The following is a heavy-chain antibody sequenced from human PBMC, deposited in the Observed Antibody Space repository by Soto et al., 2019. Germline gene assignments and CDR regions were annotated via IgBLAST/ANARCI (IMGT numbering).Heavy chain of an antibody. Sequence: GGALRLSCAASGFTFSSYGMHWVRQAPGKGLEWVAVISYDGSNKYYADSVKGRFTISRDNSKNTLYLQMNSLRAEDTAVYYCAKDIEQWSGGSCSSYYFGNWGQGTLITLS. CDR3: AKDIEQWSGGSCSSYYFGN. CDR2: ISYDGSNK. J-gene: IGHJ4*02. D-gene: IGHD2-15*01. V-gene: IGHV3-30*18. CDR1: GFTFSSYG.